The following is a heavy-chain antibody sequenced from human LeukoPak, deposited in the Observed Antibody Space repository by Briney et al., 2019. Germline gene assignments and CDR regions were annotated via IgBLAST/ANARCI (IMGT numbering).Heavy chain of an antibody. CDR1: GGSISSGSYY. CDR2: SYTSGST. J-gene: IGHJ4*02. Sequence: SETLSLTCTVSGGSISSGSYYWSWIRQPAGKGLEWIGRSYTSGSTNYNPSRKSRVTISVDTSKHQFYLKLSSVTAADTAVYYCARDTAYYDILTGYSENMIDYWGQGTLVTVSS. V-gene: IGHV4-61*02. D-gene: IGHD3-9*01. CDR3: ARDTAYYDILTGYSENMIDY.